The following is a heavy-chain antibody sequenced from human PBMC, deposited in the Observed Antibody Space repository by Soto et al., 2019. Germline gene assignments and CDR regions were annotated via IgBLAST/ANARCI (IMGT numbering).Heavy chain of an antibody. CDR2: LWYDGRNG. J-gene: IGHJ4*02. Sequence: PGGSLRLSCVASGFTFSSYGMHWVRQAPGKGLEWVAFLWYDGRNGNYTDSVKGRFTISRDNSKNTLYLQMDSLRADDTAVYYCARGTATDGLDYWGQGTLVTVSS. CDR3: ARGTATDGLDY. CDR1: GFTFSSYG. D-gene: IGHD2-21*02. V-gene: IGHV3-33*01.